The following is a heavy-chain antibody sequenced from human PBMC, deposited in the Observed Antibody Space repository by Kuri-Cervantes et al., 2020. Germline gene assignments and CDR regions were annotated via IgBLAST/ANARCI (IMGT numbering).Heavy chain of an antibody. CDR3: AREGREYSSSGSFDY. J-gene: IGHJ4*02. V-gene: IGHV3-20*04. CDR1: GFTFSGSA. D-gene: IGHD6-6*01. Sequence: GESLKISCAASGFTFSGSAMRWVRQAPGKGLEWVSGLNWNGGNTGYADSVKGRFTISRDNAKNSLYLQMNSLRAEDTALYYCAREGREYSSSGSFDYWGQGTLVTVSS. CDR2: LNWNGGNT.